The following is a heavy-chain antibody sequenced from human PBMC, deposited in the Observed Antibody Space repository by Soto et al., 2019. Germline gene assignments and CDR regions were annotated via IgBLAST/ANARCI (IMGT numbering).Heavy chain of an antibody. Sequence: SETLSLTCAVYGGSFSGYYWSWIRQPPGKGLEWIGEINHSGSTNYNPSLKSRVTISVDTSKNQFSLKLSSVTAADTAVYYCARVTRSRTILTYYYGMDVWGQGTTVTVSS. V-gene: IGHV4-34*01. CDR2: INHSGST. CDR1: GGSFSGYY. J-gene: IGHJ6*02. D-gene: IGHD2-21*02. CDR3: ARVTRSRTILTYYYGMDV.